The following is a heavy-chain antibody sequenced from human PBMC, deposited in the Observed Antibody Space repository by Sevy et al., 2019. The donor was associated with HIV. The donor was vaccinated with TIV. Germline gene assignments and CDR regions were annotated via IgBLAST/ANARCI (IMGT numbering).Heavy chain of an antibody. CDR2: ISADGGRT. CDR1: ALTFSSYV. V-gene: IGHV3-23*01. D-gene: IGHD5-12*01. Sequence: GGSLRLSCTASALTFSSYVMSWVRQAPGKGLEWVATISADGGRTYYADSVKGRFTISRDKSNKKVYLQMNSLTAEDTAVYYCAKEEFSGYDFGSWGQGTLVTVSS. CDR3: AKEEFSGYDFGS. J-gene: IGHJ5*01.